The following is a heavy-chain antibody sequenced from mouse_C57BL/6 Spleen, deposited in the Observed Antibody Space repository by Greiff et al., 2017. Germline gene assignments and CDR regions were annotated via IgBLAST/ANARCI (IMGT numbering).Heavy chain of an antibody. Sequence: VQLQQPGAELVKPGASVKMSCKASGYTFTSYWITWVKQRPGQGLEWIGDIYPGSGSTNYNEKFKSKATLTVDTSSSTAYLHLSSLTSEDSAVYYCARWEIYYGSSYDYWGQGTTLTVSS. J-gene: IGHJ2*01. CDR1: GYTFTSYW. CDR2: IYPGSGST. CDR3: ARWEIYYGSSYDY. D-gene: IGHD1-1*01. V-gene: IGHV1-55*01.